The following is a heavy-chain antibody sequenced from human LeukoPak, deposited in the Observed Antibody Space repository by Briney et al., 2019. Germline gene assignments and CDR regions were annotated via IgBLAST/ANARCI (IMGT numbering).Heavy chain of an antibody. CDR3: ARGEWELLGYYYYMDV. J-gene: IGHJ6*03. CDR1: GFTFSSYE. Sequence: GGSRRLSCAASGFTFSSYEMNWVLQAPGKGLEWVSYISSSGSTIYYADSVKGRFTISRDNAKNSLYLQMNSLRAKDTAVYYCARGEWELLGYYYYMDVWGKGTTVTVSS. V-gene: IGHV3-48*03. CDR2: ISSSGSTI. D-gene: IGHD1-26*01.